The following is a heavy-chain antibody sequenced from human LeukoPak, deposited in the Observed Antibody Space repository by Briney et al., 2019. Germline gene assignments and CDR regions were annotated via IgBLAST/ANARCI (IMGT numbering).Heavy chain of an antibody. CDR1: GGSISSGGYS. Sequence: SQTLSLTCAVSGGSISSGGYSWSWIRQPPGKGLEWIGYIYHSGSTYYNPSLKSRVTISVDRSKNQFSLKLSSVTAADTAVYYCARAQGAAAGGFDYWGQGTLVTVSS. CDR2: IYHSGST. J-gene: IGHJ4*02. D-gene: IGHD6-13*01. V-gene: IGHV4-30-2*01. CDR3: ARAQGAAAGGFDY.